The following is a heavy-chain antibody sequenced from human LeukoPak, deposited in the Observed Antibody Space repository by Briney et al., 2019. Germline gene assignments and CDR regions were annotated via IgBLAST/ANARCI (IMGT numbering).Heavy chain of an antibody. J-gene: IGHJ6*02. CDR2: IYYSGST. CDR1: GGSISSYY. Sequence: SETLSLTCTVSGGSISSYYWSWIRQPPGKGLEWIGYIYYSGSTNYNPSLKSRVTISVDTSKNQFSLKLSSVTAADTAVYYCARLSRELLPSYYYYGMDVWGQGTTVTVAS. D-gene: IGHD1-26*01. V-gene: IGHV4-59*01. CDR3: ARLSRELLPSYYYYGMDV.